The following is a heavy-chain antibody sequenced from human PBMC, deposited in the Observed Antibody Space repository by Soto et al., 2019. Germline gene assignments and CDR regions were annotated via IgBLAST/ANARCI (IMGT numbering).Heavy chain of an antibody. CDR1: GSSIRNYY. Sequence: PSETLSLTCSVSGSSIRNYYWSWIRQPPGKGLEWIGNIYYSGSTNYNPSLKGRVFISVDSSRRQLSLRLNSLTAADTAVYYCTRAGGYSGDYPNFDYWGQGALVTVSS. V-gene: IGHV4-59*01. D-gene: IGHD4-17*01. CDR2: IYYSGST. CDR3: TRAGGYSGDYPNFDY. J-gene: IGHJ4*02.